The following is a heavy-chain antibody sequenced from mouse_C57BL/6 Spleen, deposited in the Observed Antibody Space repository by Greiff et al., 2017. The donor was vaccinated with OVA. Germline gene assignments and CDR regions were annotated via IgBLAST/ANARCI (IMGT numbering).Heavy chain of an antibody. D-gene: IGHD2-4*01. J-gene: IGHJ3*01. CDR1: GYTFTDYN. V-gene: IGHV1-22*01. CDR3: ARLTYDYDDWFAY. Sequence: EVQLQQSGPELVKPGASVKMSCKASGYTFTDYNMHWVKQSHGKSLEWIGYINPNNGGSSYNQKFKGKATLTVNKSSSTAYMELRSLTSEDSAVYYCARLTYDYDDWFAYWGQGTLVTVSA. CDR2: INPNNGGS.